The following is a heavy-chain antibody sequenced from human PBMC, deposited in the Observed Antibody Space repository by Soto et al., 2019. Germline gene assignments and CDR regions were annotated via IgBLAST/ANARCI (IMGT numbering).Heavy chain of an antibody. CDR1: GFTFTTDA. D-gene: IGHD2-8*02. CDR2: ISGSGGST. V-gene: IGHV3-23*01. Sequence: GSLRLSCVASGFTFTTDAMSWVRQAPGKGLEWVSSISGSGGSTYYADSVKGRFTISRDNSKNTLYLRLNSLSVEGTAVYFCERIYCSGIGCYPYWDQGTLVTVSS. J-gene: IGHJ4*02. CDR3: ERIYCSGIGCYPY.